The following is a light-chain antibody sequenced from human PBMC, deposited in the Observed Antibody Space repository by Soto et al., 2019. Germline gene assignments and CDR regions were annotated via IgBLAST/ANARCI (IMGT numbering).Light chain of an antibody. CDR3: SSYTTSNTLV. V-gene: IGLV2-14*03. CDR1: SGDVGSYNY. Sequence: QSALTQPASVSGSPGQSITISCTGTSGDVGSYNYVSWYQQHPGKAPKLVIYDVSDRPSGVSNRFSGSKSGNTASLTISGLQAEDEANYYCSSYTTSNTLVFGGGTQLTVL. CDR2: DVS. J-gene: IGLJ2*01.